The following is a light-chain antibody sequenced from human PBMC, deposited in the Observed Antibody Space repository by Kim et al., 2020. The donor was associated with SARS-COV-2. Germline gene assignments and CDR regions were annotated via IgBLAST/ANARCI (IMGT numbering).Light chain of an antibody. CDR2: NVN. V-gene: IGLV2-14*03. CDR3: SSFTTSTTSI. J-gene: IGLJ2*01. CDR1: NSDIGRYDY. Sequence: QSVLTQPASVSGSPGQSITISCTGTNSDIGRYDYVSWYQQNPDKAPKLIIHNVNTRPLGVSNRFSGSKSGNTASLTISGLQAEDEADYYCSSFTTSTTSIFGGGTKVTVL.